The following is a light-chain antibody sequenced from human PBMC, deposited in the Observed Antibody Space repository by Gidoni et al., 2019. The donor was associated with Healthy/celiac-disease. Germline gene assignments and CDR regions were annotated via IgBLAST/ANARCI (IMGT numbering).Light chain of an antibody. V-gene: IGKV4-1*01. CDR1: QSVLYSSNNKNY. J-gene: IGKJ1*01. Sequence: IVMTQSPDSLAVSLGERATINCKSSQSVLYSSNNKNYLAWYQQKPGQPPKLLIDWASTRESGVPDRFSGSGSGTDFTLTISSLQAEDVAVYYCQQYYSTPPTFGQGTKVEIK. CDR2: WAS. CDR3: QQYYSTPPT.